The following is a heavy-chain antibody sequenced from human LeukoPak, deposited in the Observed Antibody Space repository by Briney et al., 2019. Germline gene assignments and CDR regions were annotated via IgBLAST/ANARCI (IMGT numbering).Heavy chain of an antibody. CDR3: ARGILWFGDDV. Sequence: RASVKVSCKASGYTFTNYAMNWVRQAPGQGLEWMGWMNPNSGNTGYAQKFQGRVTMTRNTSISTAYMELSSLRSEDTAVYYCARGILWFGDDVWGKGTTVTISS. CDR1: GYTFTNYA. CDR2: MNPNSGNT. D-gene: IGHD3-10*01. V-gene: IGHV1-8*01. J-gene: IGHJ6*04.